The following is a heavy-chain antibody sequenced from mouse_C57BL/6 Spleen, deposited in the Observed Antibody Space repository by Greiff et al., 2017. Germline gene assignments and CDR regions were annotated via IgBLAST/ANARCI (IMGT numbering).Heavy chain of an antibody. J-gene: IGHJ3*01. V-gene: IGHV1-55*01. CDR2: IYPGSGST. Sequence: QVQLQQPGAELVKPGASVTMSCKASGYTFTSYWITWVKQRPGQGLEWIGDIYPGSGSTNYNEKFKSKATLTVDTSSSTAYMQLSSLTSEDSAVYYCARGGGNYEIAYWGQGTLVTVSA. CDR1: GYTFTSYW. CDR3: ARGGGNYEIAY. D-gene: IGHD2-1*01.